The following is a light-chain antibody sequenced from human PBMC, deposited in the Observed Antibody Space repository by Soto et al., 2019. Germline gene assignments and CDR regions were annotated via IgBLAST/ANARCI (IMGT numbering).Light chain of an antibody. V-gene: IGKV1-5*01. J-gene: IGKJ3*01. CDR3: HQYSDFLIS. Sequence: DIQMTQSPSTLSASVGDRVTITCRASQSISRSLAWYQQKPGKAPNLLIFDASNLEGGVPSRFSGSGFGTEFTLTITNLLPADFATYYCHQYSDFLISFGPGTTVDFK. CDR1: QSISRS. CDR2: DAS.